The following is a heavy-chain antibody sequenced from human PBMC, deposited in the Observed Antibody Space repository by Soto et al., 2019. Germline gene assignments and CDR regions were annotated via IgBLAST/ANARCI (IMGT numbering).Heavy chain of an antibody. V-gene: IGHV3-66*01. Sequence: GGSLRLSCAASGFTVSSNYMSWVRQAPGKGLEWVSVIYSGGSTYYADSVKGRFTISRDNSKNTLYLQMNSLRAEDTAVYYCARDRAIPFGGAARPFQDYWGQGTLVTVSS. CDR1: GFTVSSNY. J-gene: IGHJ4*02. CDR3: ARDRAIPFGGAARPFQDY. CDR2: IYSGGST. D-gene: IGHD6-6*01.